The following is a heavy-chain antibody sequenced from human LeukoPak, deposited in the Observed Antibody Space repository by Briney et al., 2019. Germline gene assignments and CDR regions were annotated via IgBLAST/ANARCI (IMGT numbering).Heavy chain of an antibody. CDR1: GFTFSSYA. D-gene: IGHD6-6*01. CDR2: ISSSSSHI. V-gene: IGHV3-21*01. CDR3: AREGEQLAFDY. Sequence: PGGSLRLSCAASGFTFSSYAVSWVRQAPGKGLEWVSSISSSSSHIYYADSVRGRFTISRDNARNSLYLQMNSLRAEDTAVYYCAREGEQLAFDYWGQGTLVTVSS. J-gene: IGHJ4*02.